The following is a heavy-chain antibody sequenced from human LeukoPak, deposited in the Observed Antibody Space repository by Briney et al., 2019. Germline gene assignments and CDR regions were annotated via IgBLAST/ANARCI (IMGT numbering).Heavy chain of an antibody. D-gene: IGHD2-2*01. J-gene: IGHJ4*02. CDR3: ARDAMSRTADY. Sequence: GGSLRLSCAASGSTFSSYWMSWVRQAPGKGLEWVGNIKQDGSETYFVDSVKGRFTIFRDNAKNSLYLQMNNLRAEDTAVYYCARDAMSRTADYWGQGTLVTVSS. V-gene: IGHV3-7*01. CDR2: IKQDGSET. CDR1: GSTFSSYW.